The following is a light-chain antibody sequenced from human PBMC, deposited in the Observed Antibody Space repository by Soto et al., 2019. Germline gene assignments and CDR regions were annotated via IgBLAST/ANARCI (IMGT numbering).Light chain of an antibody. V-gene: IGKV1-39*01. CDR1: QSISSY. J-gene: IGKJ2*01. CDR3: QQSNNTPYT. CDR2: AAS. Sequence: DIPMTQSPSSLSASVGDRVTITCRASQSISSYLNWYQQKPGKAPNLLIYAASSLQSGVPSRFSGSGSGTDFTLSISSLQPEDFATYYCQQSNNTPYTFGQGTKLEIK.